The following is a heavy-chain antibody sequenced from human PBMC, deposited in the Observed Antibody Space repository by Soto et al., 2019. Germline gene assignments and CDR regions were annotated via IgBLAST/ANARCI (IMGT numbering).Heavy chain of an antibody. J-gene: IGHJ6*02. Sequence: QVQLVQSGAEVKKPGASVKVSCKASGYTFTGYYMHWVRQAPGQGLEWMGWINPNSGGTNYAQKFQGWVTMTRDTSISTAYMELSRLRSDDTAVYYCARADCSGGSCYYYGMDVWGQGTTVTVSS. D-gene: IGHD2-15*01. CDR2: INPNSGGT. V-gene: IGHV1-2*04. CDR3: ARADCSGGSCYYYGMDV. CDR1: GYTFTGYY.